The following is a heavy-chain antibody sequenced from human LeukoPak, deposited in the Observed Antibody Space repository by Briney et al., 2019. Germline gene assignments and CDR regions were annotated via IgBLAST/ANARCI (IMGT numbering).Heavy chain of an antibody. Sequence: GGSLRLSCAASGFTFSSYSMNWVRQAPGKGLEWVSYISSSSSTIYYADSVKGRFTISRDNAKNSLYLQMNSLRAEDTAAYYCARPITPRSGSAFDIWGQGTMVTVSS. CDR1: GFTFSSYS. CDR3: ARPITPRSGSAFDI. CDR2: ISSSSSTI. V-gene: IGHV3-48*01. D-gene: IGHD3-10*01. J-gene: IGHJ3*02.